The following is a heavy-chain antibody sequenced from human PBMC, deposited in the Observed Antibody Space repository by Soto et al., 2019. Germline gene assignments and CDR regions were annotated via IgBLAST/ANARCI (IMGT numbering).Heavy chain of an antibody. CDR3: ARVGTYSSSWRTFDY. Sequence: GASVKVSCKASGYTFTSYAMHWVRQAPGQRLEWMGWINAGNGNTKYSQKFQGRVTITRDTSASTAYMELSSLRSEDTAVYYCARVGTYSSSWRTFDYWGQGTLVTVSS. CDR2: INAGNGNT. J-gene: IGHJ4*02. D-gene: IGHD6-13*01. V-gene: IGHV1-3*01. CDR1: GYTFTSYA.